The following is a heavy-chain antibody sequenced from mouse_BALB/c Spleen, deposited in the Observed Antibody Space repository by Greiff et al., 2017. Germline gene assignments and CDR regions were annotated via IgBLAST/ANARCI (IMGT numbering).Heavy chain of an antibody. V-gene: IGHV2-9*02. Sequence: QVQLKESGPGLVAPSQSLSITCTVSGFSLTSYGVHWVRQPPGKGLEWLGVIWAGGSTNYNSALMSRLSISKDNSKSQVFLKMNSLQTDDTAMYYCAREGKFGNYDYYAMDYWGQGTSVTVSS. CDR3: AREGKFGNYDYYAMDY. D-gene: IGHD2-1*01. CDR1: GFSLTSYG. J-gene: IGHJ4*01. CDR2: IWAGGST.